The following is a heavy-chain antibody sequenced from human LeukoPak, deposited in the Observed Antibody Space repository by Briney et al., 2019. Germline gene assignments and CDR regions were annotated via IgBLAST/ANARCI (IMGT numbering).Heavy chain of an antibody. D-gene: IGHD6-6*01. Sequence: SETLSLTCTVSGGSISSYYWSWIRQPPGKGLEWIGYIYYSGSTNYNPSLKSRVTISVDTSKNQFSLKLSSVTAADTAVYYCAREENRIAARRGSFDYWCQGTLVTVSS. V-gene: IGHV4-59*01. CDR3: AREENRIAARRGSFDY. J-gene: IGHJ4*02. CDR1: GGSISSYY. CDR2: IYYSGST.